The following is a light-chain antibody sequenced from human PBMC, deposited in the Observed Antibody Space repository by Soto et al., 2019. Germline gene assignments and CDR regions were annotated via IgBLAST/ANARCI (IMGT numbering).Light chain of an antibody. V-gene: IGKV4-1*01. J-gene: IGKJ2*01. CDR2: WAS. CDR3: QQYFTTPHT. Sequence: DIVMTQSPDSLAVSLGERATINCKSSQNILSSSNNKNYLAWYKQKPGQPPKLLIYWASTREFGVPDRFSGSGSVTDFTLTISSLQAEDVAIYYCQQYFTTPHTFGQGTNLEIK. CDR1: QNILSSSNNKNY.